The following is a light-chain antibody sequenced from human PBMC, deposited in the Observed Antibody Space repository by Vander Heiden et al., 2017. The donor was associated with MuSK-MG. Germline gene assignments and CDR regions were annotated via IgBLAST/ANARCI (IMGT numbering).Light chain of an antibody. J-gene: IGKJ5*01. CDR2: GAS. Sequence: ETLMPQPPATLSVPPGERPTLSRTASQSVSHNLAWYQQKPGQAPRLLIYGASTRAAGIPAKFSGSGSGTEFTITISSLQSEDFAVYYCRQYNYWPPLTFGQGTRVEIK. V-gene: IGKV3D-15*01. CDR3: RQYNYWPPLT. CDR1: QSVSHN.